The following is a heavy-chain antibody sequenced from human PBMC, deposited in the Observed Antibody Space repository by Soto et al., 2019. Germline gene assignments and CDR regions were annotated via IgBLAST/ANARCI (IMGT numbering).Heavy chain of an antibody. Sequence: QVQLVQSGAEVKKPGASVKVSCKASGYTFTSYYMYWVRQAPEQGLEWMGIINPSGGSTSYAQKFQGRVTMTRDTSTSTVYMELSSLRSEDTAVYYCARLVRPIFGVGQPDYYYYGMDVWGQGTTVTVSS. CDR1: GYTFTSYY. V-gene: IGHV1-46*01. J-gene: IGHJ6*02. D-gene: IGHD3-3*01. CDR2: INPSGGST. CDR3: ARLVRPIFGVGQPDYYYYGMDV.